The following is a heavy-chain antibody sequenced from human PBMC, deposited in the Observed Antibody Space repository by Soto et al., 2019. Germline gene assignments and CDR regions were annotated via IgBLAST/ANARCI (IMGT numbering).Heavy chain of an antibody. Sequence: QVQLQESGPGLVKPSETLSLTCTVSGGSVSSSNYYWSWIRQPPGKGLEWIAYIHENGGTNYYPSLKSRVTISIDTSENQFSLNLSSVTAADTAVYYCARLGDIVTSYDAFDIWGQGTMVTVSS. J-gene: IGHJ3*02. D-gene: IGHD2-15*01. CDR1: GGSVSSSNYY. CDR2: IHENGGT. V-gene: IGHV4-61*01. CDR3: ARLGDIVTSYDAFDI.